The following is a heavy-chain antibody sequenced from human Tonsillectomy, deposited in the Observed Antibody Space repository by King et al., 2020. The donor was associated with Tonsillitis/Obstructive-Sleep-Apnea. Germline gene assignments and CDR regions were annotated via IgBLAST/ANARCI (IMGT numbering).Heavy chain of an antibody. CDR3: AREQATVSGICAFDI. Sequence: VQLVESGAEVKKPGASVTVSCKASGYTFTGYYMHWVRQAPGQGLEWMGWINPNSGGTNYAQKFQGWVTMTRDTSISTAYMELSRLRSDDTAVYYCAREQATVSGICAFDIWGQGTMVTVSS. CDR1: GYTFTGYY. D-gene: IGHD4-11*01. CDR2: INPNSGGT. J-gene: IGHJ3*02. V-gene: IGHV1-2*04.